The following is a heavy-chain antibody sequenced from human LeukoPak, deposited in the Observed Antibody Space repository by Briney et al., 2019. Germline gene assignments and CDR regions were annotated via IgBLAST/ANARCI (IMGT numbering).Heavy chain of an antibody. CDR1: GFTFSSYA. V-gene: IGHV3-30-3*01. Sequence: PGRSLRLSCAASGFTFSSYAMHWVRQAPGKGLEWVAVISYDGSNKYYADSVKGRFTISRDNSKNTLYLQMYSLRAEDTAVYYCARVTFNYYDSSGYYYWGQGTLVTVSS. J-gene: IGHJ4*02. D-gene: IGHD3-22*01. CDR2: ISYDGSNK. CDR3: ARVTFNYYDSSGYYY.